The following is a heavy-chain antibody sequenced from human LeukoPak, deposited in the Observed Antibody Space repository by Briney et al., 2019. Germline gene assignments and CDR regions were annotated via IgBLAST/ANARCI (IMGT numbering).Heavy chain of an antibody. J-gene: IGHJ3*02. CDR3: ARDTDPSSSDAFDI. CDR2: ISAYNGNT. V-gene: IGHV1-18*01. CDR1: GYTFTSYG. D-gene: IGHD1-26*01. Sequence: ASVKVSCKASGYTFTSYGISWVRQAPGQGLEWMGWISAYNGNTNYAQKLQGRVTMTTDTSTSTAYMELRSLRSDDTAVYYCARDTDPSSSDAFDIWGQGTMVTVSS.